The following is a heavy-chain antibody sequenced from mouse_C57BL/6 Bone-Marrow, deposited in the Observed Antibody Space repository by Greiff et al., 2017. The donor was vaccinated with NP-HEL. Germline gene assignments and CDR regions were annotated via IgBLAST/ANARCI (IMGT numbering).Heavy chain of an antibody. Sequence: EVKVVESGGGLVQSGRSLRLSCATSGFTFSDFYMEWVRQAPGKGLEWIAASRNKANDYTTEYSASVKGRFIVSRDTSQSILYLQMNALRAEDTAIYYCARDARTRGAMDYWGQGTSVTVSS. V-gene: IGHV7-1*01. CDR2: SRNKANDYTT. J-gene: IGHJ4*01. CDR1: GFTFSDFY. CDR3: ARDARTRGAMDY.